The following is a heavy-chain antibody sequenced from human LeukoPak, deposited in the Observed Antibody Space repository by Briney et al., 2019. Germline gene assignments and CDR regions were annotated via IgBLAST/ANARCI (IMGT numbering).Heavy chain of an antibody. CDR2: INPSGGST. D-gene: IGHD4-23*01. CDR1: GYTFTSYY. J-gene: IGHJ4*02. CDR3: ARERGERWYQLVGDY. V-gene: IGHV1-46*01. Sequence: ASVKVSCKASGYTFTSYYMHWVRQAPGQGLEWMGIINPSGGSTSYAQKFQGRVTMTRDTSTSTVYMELSSLRSEDTAVYYCARERGERWYQLVGDYWGQGTLVTVSS.